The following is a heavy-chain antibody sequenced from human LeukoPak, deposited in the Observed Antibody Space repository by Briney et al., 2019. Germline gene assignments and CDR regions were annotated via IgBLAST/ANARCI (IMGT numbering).Heavy chain of an antibody. V-gene: IGHV4-34*01. CDR1: GGSFRGYY. CDR2: INHSGSS. Sequence: SETLSLTCAVYGGSFRGYYWSWIRQPPGKGLEWIGEINHSGSSNYNPSLKSRVTISVDTSKNQFSLKLSSVTAADTAVYYCARGHKTPVYYYYMDVWGKGTTVTVSS. J-gene: IGHJ6*03. CDR3: ARGHKTPVYYYYMDV.